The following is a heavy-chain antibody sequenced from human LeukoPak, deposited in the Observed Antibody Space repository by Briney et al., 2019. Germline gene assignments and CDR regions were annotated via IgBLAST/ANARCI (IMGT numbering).Heavy chain of an antibody. CDR3: ARHDYSNPRLDY. CDR1: GGSISSGGYS. V-gene: IGHV4-61*08. CDR2: ISYSGYT. D-gene: IGHD4-11*01. Sequence: SEALSLTCAVSGGSISSGGYSWSWIRQPPGKGLEWIGYISYSGYTNYNPSLKSRVTISVDTSKNKFSLRLSSVTAADTAVYYCARHDYSNPRLDYWGQGTLVTVSS. J-gene: IGHJ4*02.